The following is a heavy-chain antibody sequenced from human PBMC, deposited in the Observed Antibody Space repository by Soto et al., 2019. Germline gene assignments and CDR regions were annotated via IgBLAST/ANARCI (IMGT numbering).Heavy chain of an antibody. D-gene: IGHD3-3*01. CDR1: GYAFTSYY. V-gene: IGHV1-46*01. CDR2: INPSGGST. CDR3: AGPPPFWRNRNYYYYGMDV. Sequence: GASVKVSCKAAGYAFTSYYMHWVRQAPGQRLEWMGIINPSGGSTSYAQNFQGRVTMTRDTSTSTVYMELSSLRSEDTAVYYCAGPPPFWRNRNYYYYGMDVWGQGTTVTVSS. J-gene: IGHJ6*02.